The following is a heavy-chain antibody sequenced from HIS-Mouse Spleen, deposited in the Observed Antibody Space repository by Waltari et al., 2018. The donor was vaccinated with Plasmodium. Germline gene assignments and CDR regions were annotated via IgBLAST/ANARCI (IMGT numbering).Heavy chain of an antibody. Sequence: QVQLQESGPGLVKPSETLSLTCTVSGGSISSYYWRWIRQPPGKGLEWIGYIYYSGSTNYNPSLKSRVTISVDTSKNQFSLKLSSVTAADTAVYYCARLGSWYVGDYWGQGTLVTVSS. CDR3: ARLGSWYVGDY. CDR1: GGSISSYY. CDR2: IYYSGST. V-gene: IGHV4-59*08. J-gene: IGHJ4*02. D-gene: IGHD6-13*01.